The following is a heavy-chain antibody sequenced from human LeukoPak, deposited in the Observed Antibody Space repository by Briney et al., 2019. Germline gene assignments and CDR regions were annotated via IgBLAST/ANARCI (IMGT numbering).Heavy chain of an antibody. J-gene: IGHJ4*02. Sequence: SETLSLTCTVSGGSISPHYWSWIRQPPGKGLEWIGYIYYSGSTNYNPSLKSRVTMSVDTSKNQFSLKVRSVTAADTAFYYCARGRRRLDYWGQGILVTVSS. V-gene: IGHV4-59*11. CDR1: GGSISPHY. D-gene: IGHD1-1*01. CDR2: IYYSGST. CDR3: ARGRRRLDY.